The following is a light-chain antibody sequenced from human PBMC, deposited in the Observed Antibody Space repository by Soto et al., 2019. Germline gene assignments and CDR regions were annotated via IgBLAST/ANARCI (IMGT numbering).Light chain of an antibody. V-gene: IGKV3-11*01. Sequence: EIMLTQSPATLSLSPGERATLSFRASQSVSSYLAWYQQKPGQAPRLLIYDASNRATGIPARFSGSGSGTDFTLTISSLEPEDFAVYYCQQRSNWPPAFGGGTKVDI. J-gene: IGKJ4*01. CDR3: QQRSNWPPA. CDR2: DAS. CDR1: QSVSSY.